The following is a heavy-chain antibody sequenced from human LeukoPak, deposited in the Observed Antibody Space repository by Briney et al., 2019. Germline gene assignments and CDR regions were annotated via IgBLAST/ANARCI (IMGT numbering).Heavy chain of an antibody. CDR3: ARDRREGYYYYYMDV. Sequence: SETLSLTCTVSGGSISSYYWSWVRQPPGKGLEWIGYIYYSGSTNYNPSLKSRVTISVDPSKNQFSLKLSSVTAADTAVYYCARDRREGYYYYYMDVWGKGTTVTVSS. J-gene: IGHJ6*03. CDR1: GGSISSYY. CDR2: IYYSGST. V-gene: IGHV4-59*01.